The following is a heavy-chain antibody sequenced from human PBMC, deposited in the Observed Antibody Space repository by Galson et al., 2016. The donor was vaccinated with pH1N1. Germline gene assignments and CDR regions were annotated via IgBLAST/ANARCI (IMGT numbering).Heavy chain of an antibody. J-gene: IGHJ4*02. CDR1: EFSEFSFSNYC. Sequence: SLRLSCAASEFSEFSFSNYCLNWVRQAPGKGLEWIASISSSSIHINYADSVKGRFTISRDNGKFSDYLQMNNLRDDDTAVYYCARAPYSTGWYPEFDFWGPGTLVTVSS. CDR2: ISSSSIHI. V-gene: IGHV3-21*01. D-gene: IGHD6-19*01. CDR3: ARAPYSTGWYPEFDF.